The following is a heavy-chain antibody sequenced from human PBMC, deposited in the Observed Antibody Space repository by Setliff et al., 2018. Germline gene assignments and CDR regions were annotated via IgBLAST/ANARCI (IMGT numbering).Heavy chain of an antibody. D-gene: IGHD5-18*01. CDR1: GGTFSSYG. Sequence: SVKVSCKASGGTFSSYGISWVRQAPGQGLEWMGGTIPIFGSTNYAQKFQDRVTIITDESTSTAYMELRSLGTEDTAVYYCAREGVDTRSSTDYRYYMDVWGKGTTVTVSS. CDR3: AREGVDTRSSTDYRYYMDV. CDR2: TIPIFGST. J-gene: IGHJ6*03. V-gene: IGHV1-69*05.